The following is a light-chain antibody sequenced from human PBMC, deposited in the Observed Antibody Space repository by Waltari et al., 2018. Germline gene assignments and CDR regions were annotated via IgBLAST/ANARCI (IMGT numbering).Light chain of an antibody. Sequence: QSVLTQPPSASGTPGQRGTISCSGSYSNIGSNYVYLYQQLPGTAPKLPIFNNNHRPSGVPYRFSGAKSGTSAALAISGLRSEEEADYYCAAWDDNLRGVFGGGTRLAVL. CDR1: YSNIGSNY. V-gene: IGLV1-47*01. J-gene: IGLJ2*01. CDR3: AAWDDNLRGV. CDR2: NNN.